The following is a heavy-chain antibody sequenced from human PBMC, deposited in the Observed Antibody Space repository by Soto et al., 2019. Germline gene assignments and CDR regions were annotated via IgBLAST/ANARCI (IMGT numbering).Heavy chain of an antibody. CDR1: GFTFSTYG. CDR2: ISYDGTNK. Sequence: QVQLVESGGGEVQPGRSLTISCAASGFTFSTYGMHWVGQTPGKGLEWVAVISYDGTNKFYSDSVKGRFTISRDNFKNTLTLQMNSLRAADTAVYSCAKDLQSYGDYDYYCYGMDVWGLGTRVTVSS. CDR3: AKDLQSYGDYDYYCYGMDV. D-gene: IGHD4-17*01. V-gene: IGHV3-30*18. J-gene: IGHJ6*02.